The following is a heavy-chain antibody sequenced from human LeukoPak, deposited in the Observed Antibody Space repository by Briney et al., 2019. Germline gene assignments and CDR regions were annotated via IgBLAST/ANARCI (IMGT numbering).Heavy chain of an antibody. V-gene: IGHV3-48*03. J-gene: IGHJ5*02. Sequence: GGSLRLSCASTGCTFGNYAMSWGRQAPGQGLGLVSYISSSGSTIYYADSVKGRFTISRDNAKNSLYLQMNSLRAEDTAVYYCARKSEWYDWFDPWGQGTLVTVSS. D-gene: IGHD3-3*01. CDR2: ISSSGSTI. CDR3: ARKSEWYDWFDP. CDR1: GCTFGNYA.